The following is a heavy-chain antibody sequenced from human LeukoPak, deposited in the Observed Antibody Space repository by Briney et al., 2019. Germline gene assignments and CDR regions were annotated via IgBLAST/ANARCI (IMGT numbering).Heavy chain of an antibody. CDR2: ISPKYLKT. J-gene: IGHJ4*02. V-gene: IGHV1-18*01. D-gene: IGHD5-18*01. Sequence: ASVKVSCTASGYSFTNYGFNWVRQAPGQGLEWLGWISPKYLKTDYARKLVGRNTLTTDASSNTAYMELSSLRSEDTAVYYCASDSYGCWGQGTLVTVSS. CDR3: ASDSYGC. CDR1: GYSFTNYG.